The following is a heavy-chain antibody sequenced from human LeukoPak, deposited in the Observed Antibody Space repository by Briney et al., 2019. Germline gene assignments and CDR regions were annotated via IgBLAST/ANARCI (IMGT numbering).Heavy chain of an antibody. CDR2: FNPKSGDK. CDR1: GYMFTDYF. D-gene: IGHD6-13*01. CDR3: ARAQLLTAPAGTFADN. V-gene: IGHV1-2*02. Sequence: GASVKVSCKASGYMFTDYFMHWVRQAPGQGPEWMGWFNPKSGDKKYAQQFQGRVTMTRDSSFNTAYMEMSGLTSDDTAVYYCARAQLLTAPAGTFADNWGQGTLVTVSS. J-gene: IGHJ4*02.